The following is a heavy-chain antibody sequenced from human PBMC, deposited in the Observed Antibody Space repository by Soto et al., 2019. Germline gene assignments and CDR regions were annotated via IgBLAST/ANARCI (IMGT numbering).Heavy chain of an antibody. Sequence: YIHFVRQAPGQKIGWMGWINPNSGGTNYAQKFQGRVTMTRDTSISTAYMELSRLRSDYTAVYYCAREDPLDYWAQGTTVTV. V-gene: IGHV1-2*02. CDR2: INPNSGGT. CDR3: AREDPLDY. CDR1: Y. J-gene: IGHJ4*02.